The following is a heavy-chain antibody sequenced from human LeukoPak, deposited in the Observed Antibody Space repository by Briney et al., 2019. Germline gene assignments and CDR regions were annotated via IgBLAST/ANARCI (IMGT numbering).Heavy chain of an antibody. V-gene: IGHV4-61*02. CDR1: GGSISSSSYY. D-gene: IGHD3-10*01. Sequence: SETLSLTCTVSGGSISSSSYYWSWIRQPAGKGLEWVGRLSTSGSTKYNPSLESRVTMSLDTSKNQFSLNLNSVTAADTAVYYCARGPYYGSGTTKTAFDIWGQGTMVIVSS. CDR2: LSTSGST. J-gene: IGHJ3*02. CDR3: ARGPYYGSGTTKTAFDI.